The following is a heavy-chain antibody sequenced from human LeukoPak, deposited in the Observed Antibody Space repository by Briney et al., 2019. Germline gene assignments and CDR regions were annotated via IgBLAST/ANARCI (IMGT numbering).Heavy chain of an antibody. V-gene: IGHV1-24*01. CDR1: GYTLTELS. J-gene: IGHJ3*02. D-gene: IGHD7-27*01. CDR2: FDPEDGET. CDR3: ATSEGALPGENDAFDI. Sequence: ASVKVSCKVSGYTLTELSMHWVRRAPGKGLEWMGGFDPEDGETIYAQKFQGRVTMTEDTSTDTAYMELSSLRSEDTAVYYCATSEGALPGENDAFDIWGQGTMVTVSS.